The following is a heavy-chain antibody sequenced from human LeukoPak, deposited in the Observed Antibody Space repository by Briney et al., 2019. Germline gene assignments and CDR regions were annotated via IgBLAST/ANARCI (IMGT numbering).Heavy chain of an antibody. CDR2: ISYDGSNK. V-gene: IGHV3-30*04. J-gene: IGHJ4*02. CDR3: ARNKGSY. D-gene: IGHD3-10*01. CDR1: GFTFSSYA. Sequence: GRSLRLSCAASGFTFSSYAMHWVRQAPGKGLEWVAVISYDGSNKYYADSVKGRFTISRDNSKNTLYLQMNSLRAEDTAVYYCARNKGSYWGQGTLVTVSS.